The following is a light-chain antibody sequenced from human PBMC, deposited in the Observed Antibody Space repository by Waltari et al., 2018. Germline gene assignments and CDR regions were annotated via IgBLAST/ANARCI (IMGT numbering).Light chain of an antibody. Sequence: QSVLTQPPSASEAARKSVTISCSGSSANIGSNSVSWYHQPPETAPKLLIYYNDRRASGVAARFSGSKSGTSASLAISGLQTEDEADYYCATWDDSLSGWVFGGGTRLSV. J-gene: IGLJ3*02. CDR1: SANIGSNS. CDR3: ATWDDSLSGWV. V-gene: IGLV1-47*02. CDR2: YND.